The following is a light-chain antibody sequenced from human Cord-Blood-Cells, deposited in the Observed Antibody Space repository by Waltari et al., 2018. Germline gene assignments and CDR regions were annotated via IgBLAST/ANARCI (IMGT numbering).Light chain of an antibody. CDR3: NSRDSSGNHVV. CDR1: SSDVGGYNY. V-gene: IGLV2-8*01. CDR2: EVS. Sequence: QSALTQPPSASGSPGQSVTISCTGTSSDVGGYNYVSWYQQHPGKAPKLMIYEVSKRPSGIPDRFSGSSSGNTASLTITGAQAEDEADYYCNSRDSSGNHVVFGGGTKLTVL. J-gene: IGLJ2*01.